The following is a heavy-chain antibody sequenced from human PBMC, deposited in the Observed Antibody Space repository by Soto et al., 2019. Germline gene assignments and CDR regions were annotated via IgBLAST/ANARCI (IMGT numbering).Heavy chain of an antibody. D-gene: IGHD3-10*01. CDR2: IFLGDSDT. J-gene: IGHJ4*02. V-gene: IGHV5-51*01. Sequence: PGESLKISCKASGYTFTNYWIGWVRQMPGKGLEWMGIIFLGDSDTRYSPSFRGQVTISADKSISTAYLQWSSLKASDTAIYHWAGPGSETYQVRYFDYWGEGTLGTV. CDR3: AGPGSETYQVRYFDY. CDR1: GYTFTNYW.